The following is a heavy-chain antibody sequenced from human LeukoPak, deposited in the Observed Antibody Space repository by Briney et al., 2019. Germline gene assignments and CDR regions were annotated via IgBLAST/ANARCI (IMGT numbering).Heavy chain of an antibody. CDR1: GGSISSYY. J-gene: IGHJ5*02. Sequence: SETLSLTCTVSGGSISSYYWSWIRQPPGKGLEWIGYIYYSGSTNYNPSLKSRVTISVDTSKNQFSLKLSSVTAADTAVYYCARGTWEVTDNWFDPWGQGTLVTVSS. CDR2: IYYSGST. V-gene: IGHV4-59*01. CDR3: ARGTWEVTDNWFDP. D-gene: IGHD1-14*01.